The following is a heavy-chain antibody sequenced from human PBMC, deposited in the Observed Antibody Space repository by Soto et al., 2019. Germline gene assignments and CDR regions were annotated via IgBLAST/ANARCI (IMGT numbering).Heavy chain of an antibody. V-gene: IGHV3-30*18. CDR2: ISYDGSNK. CDR1: GFTFSSYG. J-gene: IGHJ1*01. Sequence: QVQLVESGGGVVQPGRSLRLSCAASGFTFSSYGMHWVRQAPGKGLEWVAVISYDGSNKYYADSVKGRFTISRDNSKNTLYLQMNSLRAEDTAVYYCAKDLNYFSEQHWGQGTLVNVSS. CDR3: AKDLNYFSEQH. D-gene: IGHD3-10*01.